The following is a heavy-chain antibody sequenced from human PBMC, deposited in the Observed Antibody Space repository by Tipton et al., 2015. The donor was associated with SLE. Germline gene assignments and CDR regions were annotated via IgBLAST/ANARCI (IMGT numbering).Heavy chain of an antibody. CDR3: ARDDEGSSYYDFWSVYVWAI. CDR1: GGSISSSSYY. D-gene: IGHD3-3*01. CDR2: IYYSGST. V-gene: IGHV4-39*07. J-gene: IGHJ3*02. Sequence: TLSLTCTVSGGSISSSSYYWGWIRQPPGKGLEWIGSIYYSGSTYYNPSLKSRVTISVDTSKNQFSLKLSSVTAADTAVYYCARDDEGSSYYDFWSVYVWAIWGQGTMVPVSS.